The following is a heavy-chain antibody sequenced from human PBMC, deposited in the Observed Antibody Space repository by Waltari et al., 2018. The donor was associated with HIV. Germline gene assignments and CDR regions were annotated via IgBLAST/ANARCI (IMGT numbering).Heavy chain of an antibody. CDR2: INHSGST. CDR3: ATIPYYYDSSGYYYDAFDI. CDR1: GGSFSGYY. D-gene: IGHD3-22*01. V-gene: IGHV4-34*01. Sequence: QVQLPQCGAGLLKPSQTLSLTCAVYGGSFSGYYWSWIHPPPGKRLEWIEEINHSGSTNYNPSLKSRVTISVDTSKNQFSLKLSSVTAADTAVYYCATIPYYYDSSGYYYDAFDIWGQGTMVTVSS. J-gene: IGHJ3*02.